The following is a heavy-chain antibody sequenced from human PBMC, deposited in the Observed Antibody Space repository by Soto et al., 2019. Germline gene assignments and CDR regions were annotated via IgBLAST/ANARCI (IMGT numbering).Heavy chain of an antibody. Sequence: EVQLLESGGGLVQPGGSLRLSCSASGFTFSSYAVAWIRQAPGKGLEWASVIGSEGGGINYADSVKGRFTISRDNSKNILYLQLSSLRAEDTAVYYCAKDATTGASRYVDFWGQGILVTVSS. CDR2: IGSEGGGI. V-gene: IGHV3-23*01. D-gene: IGHD1-1*01. CDR1: GFTFSSYA. J-gene: IGHJ4*02. CDR3: AKDATTGASRYVDF.